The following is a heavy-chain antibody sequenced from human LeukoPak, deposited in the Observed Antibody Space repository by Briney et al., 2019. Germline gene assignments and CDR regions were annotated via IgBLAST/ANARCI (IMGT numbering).Heavy chain of an antibody. Sequence: PGGSLRLSCAASGFTVSSNYMSWVRQAPGKGLEWVSVIYGGGSTYYADSVKGRFTISRDNSKNTLYLQMNSLRAEDTAVYYCARDFRSPGYCSSTSCLEDYWGQGTLVTVSS. CDR1: GFTVSSNY. J-gene: IGHJ4*02. CDR2: IYGGGST. CDR3: ARDFRSPGYCSSTSCLEDY. D-gene: IGHD2-2*01. V-gene: IGHV3-66*01.